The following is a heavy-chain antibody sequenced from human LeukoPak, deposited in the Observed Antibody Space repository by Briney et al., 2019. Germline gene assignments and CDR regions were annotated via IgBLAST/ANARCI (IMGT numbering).Heavy chain of an antibody. D-gene: IGHD6-13*01. J-gene: IGHJ5*02. CDR2: ISAYNGNT. CDR1: GYTFTSYG. Sequence: GASVKVTCKASGYTFTSYGISWARQPPAQGLEWMGWISAYNGNTNHAQKLQGRVTMTTDTSTSTAYMELRSLRSDDTAVYYCAGAIAAAGTSPRGWFDPWGQGTLVTVSS. CDR3: AGAIAAAGTSPRGWFDP. V-gene: IGHV1-18*01.